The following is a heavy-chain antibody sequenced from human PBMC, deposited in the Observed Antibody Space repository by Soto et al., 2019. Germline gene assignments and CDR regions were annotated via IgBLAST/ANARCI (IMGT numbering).Heavy chain of an antibody. Sequence: GASVKVSCKTSGYTFTSYAMHWVRQAPGQRLEWMGWINAGNGNTKYSQKFQGRVTITRDTSASTAYMELSSLRAEDTAVYYCARDPPSLDSYYYDSSGYYFGLGAFDIWGQGTMVTVSS. CDR3: ARDPPSLDSYYYDSSGYYFGLGAFDI. D-gene: IGHD3-22*01. V-gene: IGHV1-3*01. J-gene: IGHJ3*02. CDR1: GYTFTSYA. CDR2: INAGNGNT.